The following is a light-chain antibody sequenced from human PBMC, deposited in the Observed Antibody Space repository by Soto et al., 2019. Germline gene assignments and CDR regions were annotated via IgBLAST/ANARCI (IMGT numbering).Light chain of an antibody. CDR3: QEYNSYPVS. Sequence: DIQVTQSPATLSAFVGDRVTISCRARQSIGTWLAWYQQKPGKAPKLLIYDASTLESGVPSRFSGSGSGTEFTLNISSLQPEDVATYYCQEYNSYPVSFGQGTRLHI. CDR2: DAS. V-gene: IGKV1-5*01. J-gene: IGKJ5*01. CDR1: QSIGTW.